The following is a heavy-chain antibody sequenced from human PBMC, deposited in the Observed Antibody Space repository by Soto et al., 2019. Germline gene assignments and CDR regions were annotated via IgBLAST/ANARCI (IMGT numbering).Heavy chain of an antibody. Sequence: GGSLRLSCAASEFTFRDYAMSWVRQAPGKGLEWVSGVSAIGDNTYYADSVKGRFTISRDNSANTLYLQMNSLRAEDSAVYYCAKTGTTVPTYHYYYVDVWGKGTTVTVSS. CDR1: EFTFRDYA. J-gene: IGHJ6*03. D-gene: IGHD4-17*01. CDR3: AKTGTTVPTYHYYYVDV. CDR2: VSAIGDNT. V-gene: IGHV3-23*01.